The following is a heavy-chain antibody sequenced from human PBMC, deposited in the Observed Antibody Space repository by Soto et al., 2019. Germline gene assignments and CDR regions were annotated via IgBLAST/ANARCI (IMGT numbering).Heavy chain of an antibody. Sequence: QITLKESGPTLVKPTQTLTLTCTFSGFSLRNSGLGVGWIRQPPGQALEWLAFIYWDDDRRYSPSMKSRLTITKNTSKTQVVLTMKNMDPVDTATYYCAHRATLGSRWDTGYLDYWGQGTLVTVSS. CDR1: GFSLRNSGLG. CDR3: AHRATLGSRWDTGYLDY. D-gene: IGHD6-13*01. J-gene: IGHJ4*02. CDR2: IYWDDDR. V-gene: IGHV2-5*02.